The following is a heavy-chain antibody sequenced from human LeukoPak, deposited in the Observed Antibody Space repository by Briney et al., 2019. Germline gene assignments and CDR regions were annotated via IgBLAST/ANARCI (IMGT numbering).Heavy chain of an antibody. CDR3: ATGPPYCECYVMDV. D-gene: IGHD1-26*01. CDR1: GYTFTSYD. Sequence: GASVKVSCKASGYTFTSYDINWVRQATGQGREWMGWMNPNSGNTGYAQKFQGRVTMTRNTSISTAYMELSSLRSEDTAVYYCATGPPYCECYVMDVWGQGNTVAVSS. J-gene: IGHJ6*02. CDR2: MNPNSGNT. V-gene: IGHV1-8*01.